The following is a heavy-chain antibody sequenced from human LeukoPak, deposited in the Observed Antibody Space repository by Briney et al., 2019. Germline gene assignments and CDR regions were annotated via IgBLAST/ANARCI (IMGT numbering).Heavy chain of an antibody. CDR2: ISTSGNT. CDR1: GDSISRGNNY. CDR3: AGDRAGDSFDI. V-gene: IGHV4-61*02. J-gene: IGHJ3*02. D-gene: IGHD7-27*01. Sequence: SETLSLTCTVSGDSISRGNNYWTWIRQPAGKGLEWIGRISTSGNTNYNPSLKSQVTISRHTSKNQFSLNLDFVTAADTAIYYCAGDRAGDSFDIWGQGTLVTVSS.